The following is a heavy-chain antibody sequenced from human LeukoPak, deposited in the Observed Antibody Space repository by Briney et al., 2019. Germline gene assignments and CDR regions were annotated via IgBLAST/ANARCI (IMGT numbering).Heavy chain of an antibody. CDR2: INPNSGGT. D-gene: IGHD3-22*01. V-gene: IGHV1-2*06. CDR1: GYTFTSYG. CDR3: AKGWDSSGYPYDAFDI. Sequence: ASVKVSCKASGYTFTSYGISWVRQAPGQGLEWMGRINPNSGGTNYAQKFQGRVTMTRDTSIGTAYMELSRLRSDDTAVYYCAKGWDSSGYPYDAFDIWGQGTMVTVSS. J-gene: IGHJ3*02.